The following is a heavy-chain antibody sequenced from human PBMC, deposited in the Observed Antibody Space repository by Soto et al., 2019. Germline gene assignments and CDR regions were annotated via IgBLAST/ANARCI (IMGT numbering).Heavy chain of an antibody. CDR1: GFTFSTYA. J-gene: IGHJ4*02. CDR2: ISANAGAT. D-gene: IGHD2-15*01. CDR3: ANDLIFLALRKEPFEY. Sequence: EVQLLESGGGLVEPGGSLRLSCAASGFTFSTYAMSWVRQAPGKGLEWVSGISANAGATNYADSVKGRFTISRDNSKNTLYLQMDSLTVDDTAVYYCANDLIFLALRKEPFEYWGQGTLATVSS. V-gene: IGHV3-23*01.